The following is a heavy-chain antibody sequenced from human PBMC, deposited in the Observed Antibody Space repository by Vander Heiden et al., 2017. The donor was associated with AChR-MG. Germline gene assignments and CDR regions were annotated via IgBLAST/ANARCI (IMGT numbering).Heavy chain of an antibody. Sequence: QVQLYQPGPGLAKPSQTLSLTCAISGDSVPRNSAAGNWIGQSPSRCLEWLGRTYYRSKWYNDYAVSVKSRITTNPDTSKNQFSLQLNSVTPEDTAVYYCARDPSGPYSSGWYGFDYWGQGTLVTVSS. CDR1: GDSVPRNSAA. D-gene: IGHD6-19*01. CDR3: ARDPSGPYSSGWYGFDY. CDR2: TYYRSKWYN. V-gene: IGHV6-1*01. J-gene: IGHJ4*02.